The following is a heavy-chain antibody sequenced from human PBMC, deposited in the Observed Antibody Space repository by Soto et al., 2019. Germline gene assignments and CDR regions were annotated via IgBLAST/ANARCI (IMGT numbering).Heavy chain of an antibody. Sequence: SETLSLTCAVSGGSISSGGYSWSWIRQPPGKGLEWIGYIYHSGSTYYNPSLKSRVTISVDRSKNQFSLKLSSVTAADTAVYYCTRARVLSGSYDETQVAFAIWGQGTLVTVSS. CDR3: TRARVLSGSYDETQVAFAI. CDR1: GGSISSGGYS. J-gene: IGHJ3*02. V-gene: IGHV4-30-2*01. CDR2: IYHSGST. D-gene: IGHD1-26*01.